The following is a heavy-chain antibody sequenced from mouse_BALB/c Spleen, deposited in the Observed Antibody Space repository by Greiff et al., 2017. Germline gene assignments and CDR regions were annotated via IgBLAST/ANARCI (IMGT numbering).Heavy chain of an antibody. D-gene: IGHD1-1*01. V-gene: IGHV3-8*02. CDR2: ISYSGST. Sequence: VQLKESGPSLVKPSQTLSLTCSVTGDSITSGYWNWIRKFPGNKLEYMGYISYSGSTYYNPSLKSRISITRDTSKNQYYLQLNSVTTEDTATYYCARSMVYGSLDYFDYWGQGTTLTVSS. CDR1: GDSITSGY. CDR3: ARSMVYGSLDYFDY. J-gene: IGHJ2*01.